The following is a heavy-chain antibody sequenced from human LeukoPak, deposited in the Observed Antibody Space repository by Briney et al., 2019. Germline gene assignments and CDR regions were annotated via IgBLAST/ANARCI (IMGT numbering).Heavy chain of an antibody. J-gene: IGHJ4*02. CDR1: GFSFSSYA. CDR2: ISYDESNK. V-gene: IGHV3-30-3*01. CDR3: ARDVSYGDYGEFDY. Sequence: GGSLRLSCAASGFSFSSYAMHWVRQAPGKGLDWVAVISYDESNKYYADSVKGRFTISRDNSKNTLYLQMNSLRAEDTGVYYCARDVSYGDYGEFDYWGQGTLVTVSS. D-gene: IGHD4-17*01.